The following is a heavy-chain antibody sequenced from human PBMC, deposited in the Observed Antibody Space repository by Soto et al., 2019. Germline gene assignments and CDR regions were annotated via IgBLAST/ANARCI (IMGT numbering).Heavy chain of an antibody. D-gene: IGHD2-15*01. CDR1: GGSISSGAYY. J-gene: IGHJ4*02. CDR3: ARAGYCGGGSCLDY. Sequence: QVQLQESGPGLVKPSQTLSLTCTVSGGSISSGAYYWTWIRQHPGKGLEWIGYIYYSGNTNYNPSLKSRIAIAVDTSKSKFSLKLTSVSAADTAVYYCARAGYCGGGSCLDYWGQGILVTVSS. V-gene: IGHV4-31*03. CDR2: IYYSGNT.